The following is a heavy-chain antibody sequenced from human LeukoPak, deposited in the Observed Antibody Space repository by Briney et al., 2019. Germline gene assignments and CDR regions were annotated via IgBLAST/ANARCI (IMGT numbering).Heavy chain of an antibody. CDR3: ATWAFYHSLDV. CDR2: INKDGSAT. Sequence: PGGSLRLSCGASGFTFDAYAMHWVRHAPGKGLEWVSLINKDGSATYYADSVKGRFTISRDNSKSSLYLQMNSLRSEDTALYYCATWAFYHSLDVWGQGTTVTVSS. CDR1: GFTFDAYA. J-gene: IGHJ6*02. V-gene: IGHV3-43*02. D-gene: IGHD1-26*01.